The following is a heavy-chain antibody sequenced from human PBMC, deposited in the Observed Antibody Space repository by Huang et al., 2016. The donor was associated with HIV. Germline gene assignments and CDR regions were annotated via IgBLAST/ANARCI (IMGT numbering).Heavy chain of an antibody. D-gene: IGHD3-10*01. V-gene: IGHV4-39*01. Sequence: QTRLQESGPGLVQPSETLSLTCTVSGGSISSRTYYWAWIRQPPGKGLEWIGNLYAGGINHYSPSLSSRITRSLDTSKNQFSLGLTSVIAADTAVYYCARGGSHFAGWDGFPVHPLDLWGRGTMVTVSS. J-gene: IGHJ3*01. CDR2: LYAGGIN. CDR3: ARGGSHFAGWDGFPVHPLDL. CDR1: GGSISSRTYY.